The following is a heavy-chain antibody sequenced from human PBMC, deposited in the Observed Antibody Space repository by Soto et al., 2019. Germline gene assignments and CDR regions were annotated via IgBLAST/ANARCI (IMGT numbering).Heavy chain of an antibody. D-gene: IGHD2-21*02. CDR2: INAGNGNT. V-gene: IGHV1-3*01. CDR3: ARGFSGGDADCFDP. J-gene: IGHJ5*02. Sequence: ASVKVSCKASGYTFTSYAMNWVRQAPGQRLEWMGWINAGNGNTKYSQKFQGRVTITRDTSASTAYMELSSLRSEDTAVYYCARGFSGGDADCFDPWGQGTLVTVSS. CDR1: GYTFTSYA.